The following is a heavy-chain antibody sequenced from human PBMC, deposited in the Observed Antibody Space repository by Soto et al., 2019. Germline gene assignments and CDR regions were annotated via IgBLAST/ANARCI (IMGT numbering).Heavy chain of an antibody. V-gene: IGHV3-23*01. CDR1: GFTFSTYA. Sequence: GGSLRLSCAASGFTFSTYAMTWVRQAPGKGLEWVSTISGLGAGTYYADSVKGRFTISRDNSKNTVYLQMDSLRAEDTAVYYCSSSRTGYSFDYWGQGTLVTVSS. D-gene: IGHD2-2*01. CDR2: ISGLGAGT. CDR3: SSSRTGYSFDY. J-gene: IGHJ4*02.